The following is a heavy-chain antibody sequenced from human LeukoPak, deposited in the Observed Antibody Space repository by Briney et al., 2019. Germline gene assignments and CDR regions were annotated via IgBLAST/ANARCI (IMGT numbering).Heavy chain of an antibody. CDR2: FIPIYDTT. Sequence: SVKVSCKASGYTFSYVISWVRQPPRQELDWMGGFIPIYDTTTYAQKCQGRVTITADKSTSTAYMELTSLRSEDTAVYYCARGVIGYTYGDAFDIWGQGTMVTVSS. CDR1: GYTFSYV. V-gene: IGHV1-69*06. J-gene: IGHJ3*02. D-gene: IGHD5-12*01. CDR3: ARGVIGYTYGDAFDI.